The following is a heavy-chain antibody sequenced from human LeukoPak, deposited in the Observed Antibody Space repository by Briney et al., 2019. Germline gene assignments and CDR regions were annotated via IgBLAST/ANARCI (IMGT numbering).Heavy chain of an antibody. CDR3: VTEKSGSFDF. CDR1: GFTFSSYW. D-gene: IGHD3-3*01. Sequence: GSLRLSCAASGFTFSSYWMSWVRQAPGKGLEWVALIKSETDGGTTAYSAPVKGRFTVSRDDSKDTLFLQMNSLKIEDTAVYYCVTEKSGSFDFWGQGTMVTVSS. J-gene: IGHJ3*01. CDR2: IKSETDGGTT. V-gene: IGHV3-15*01.